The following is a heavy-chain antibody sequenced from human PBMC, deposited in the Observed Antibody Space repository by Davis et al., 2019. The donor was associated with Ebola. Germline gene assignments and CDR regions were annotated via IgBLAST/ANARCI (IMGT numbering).Heavy chain of an antibody. V-gene: IGHV4-59*08. CDR3: ARHPGMDV. J-gene: IGHJ6*04. CDR2: VYHIGNT. CDR1: GDSITSHY. Sequence: GSLRLSCSVSGDSITSHYWSWIRQPPGQGLELIGYVYHIGNTFYNPSLKSRVTISVDTSKNQFSLRLNTVTAADTAVYYCARHPGMDVWGKGTTVTVSS.